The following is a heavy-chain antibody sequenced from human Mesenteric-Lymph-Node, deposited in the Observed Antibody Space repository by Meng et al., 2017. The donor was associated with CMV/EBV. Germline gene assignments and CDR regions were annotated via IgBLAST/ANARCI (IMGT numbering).Heavy chain of an antibody. V-gene: IGHV3-13*01. Sequence: GESLKISCAASGFTFSSYDMHWVRQATGKGLEWVSAIGTAGDTYYPGSVKGRFTISRENAKNSLYLQLNSLRAGDTAVYYCAKDWSISYWGQGTLVTVSS. CDR1: GFTFSSYD. CDR2: IGTAGDT. CDR3: AKDWSISY. D-gene: IGHD2-21*01. J-gene: IGHJ4*02.